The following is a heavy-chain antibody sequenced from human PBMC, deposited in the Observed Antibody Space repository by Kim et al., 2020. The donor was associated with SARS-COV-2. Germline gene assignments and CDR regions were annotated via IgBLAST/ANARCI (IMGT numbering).Heavy chain of an antibody. Sequence: GGSLRLSCAASGFTFSNYWMNWVRQAPGKGLEWVANIKQDGSEKYYVDSVKGRFTISRDNAKNSLSLQMNNLRAEDTAVYYCARDDTYYGSGTYFQSNYYYYGMDVWGQGTTVTVSS. D-gene: IGHD3-10*01. J-gene: IGHJ6*02. CDR2: IKQDGSEK. CDR3: ARDDTYYGSGTYFQSNYYYYGMDV. CDR1: GFTFSNYW. V-gene: IGHV3-7*01.